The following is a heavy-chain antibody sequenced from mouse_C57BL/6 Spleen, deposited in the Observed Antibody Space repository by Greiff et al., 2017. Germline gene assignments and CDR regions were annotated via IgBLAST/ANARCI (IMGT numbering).Heavy chain of an antibody. CDR1: GYTFTSYW. J-gene: IGHJ4*01. Sequence: QVQLQQPGAELVKPGASVKMSCKASGYTFTSYWITWVKQRPGQGLEWIGDIYPGSGSTNYNEKFKSKATLTVDKSSSTAYMQLSSLTSEDSAVYYCARGRLYYYGSSPHYYAMDYWGQGTSVTVSS. V-gene: IGHV1-55*01. CDR3: ARGRLYYYGSSPHYYAMDY. D-gene: IGHD1-1*01. CDR2: IYPGSGST.